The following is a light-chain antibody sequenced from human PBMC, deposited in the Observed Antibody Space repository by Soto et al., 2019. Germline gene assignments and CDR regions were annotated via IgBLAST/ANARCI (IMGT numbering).Light chain of an antibody. V-gene: IGLV2-14*01. J-gene: IGLJ2*01. Sequence: QSALTQPASVSGSPGQSITISCTGTSSDVGGYNYVSWYQQHPGKAPKLMIYEVSNRPSGVSNRFSGSKSGNTASLTISGLQAEDEADYFCSSYAGSYRVVFGGGTKVTVL. CDR1: SSDVGGYNY. CDR3: SSYAGSYRVV. CDR2: EVS.